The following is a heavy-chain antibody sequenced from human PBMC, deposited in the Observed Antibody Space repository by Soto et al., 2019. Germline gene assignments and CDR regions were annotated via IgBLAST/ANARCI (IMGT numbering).Heavy chain of an antibody. D-gene: IGHD2-2*01. J-gene: IGHJ6*02. CDR1: GYSISSGYY. Sequence: SETLSLTCTVSGYSISSGYYWGWIRQPPGKGLEWIGSIYHSGSTYYNPSLKSRVTISVDTSKNQFSLKLSSGTAADTAVYYCARAPPAYYYYGMDVWGQGTTVTVSS. CDR3: ARAPPAYYYYGMDV. V-gene: IGHV4-38-2*02. CDR2: IYHSGST.